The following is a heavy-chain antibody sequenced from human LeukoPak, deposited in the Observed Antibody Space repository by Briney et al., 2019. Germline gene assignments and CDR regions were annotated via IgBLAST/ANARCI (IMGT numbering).Heavy chain of an antibody. CDR2: INPSGGST. Sequence: GASVKVSCKASGYTFTSYYMHWVRQAPGQGLEWMGIINPSGGSTSYAQKFQGRVTMTRDTSTSTVYMELSSLRSEDTAVYYCARARGITMIVEVFDPWGQGTLVTVSS. CDR3: ARARGITMIVEVFDP. V-gene: IGHV1-46*01. J-gene: IGHJ5*02. D-gene: IGHD3-22*01. CDR1: GYTFTSYY.